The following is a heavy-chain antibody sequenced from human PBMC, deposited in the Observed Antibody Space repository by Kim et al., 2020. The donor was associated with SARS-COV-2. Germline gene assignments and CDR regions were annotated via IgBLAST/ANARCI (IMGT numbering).Heavy chain of an antibody. D-gene: IGHD3-10*01. Sequence: SETLSLTCIVSGGSISRHNYYWGWIRQPPGKGLEWIGSIYHSGSTYHNPSLKSRVTISVDLSKNQVFLKLRFVTAADTADYYCARHVGSGSYEGDAFDI. CDR1: GGSISRHNYY. J-gene: IGHJ3*02. CDR3: ARHVGSGSYEGDAFDI. V-gene: IGHV4-39*01. CDR2: IYHSGST.